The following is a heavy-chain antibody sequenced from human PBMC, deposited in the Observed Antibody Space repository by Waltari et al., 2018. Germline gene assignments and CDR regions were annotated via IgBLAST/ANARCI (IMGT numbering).Heavy chain of an antibody. J-gene: IGHJ6*03. V-gene: IGHV3-30-3*01. CDR3: ARDQYYYYYMDV. CDR2: ISYDGINK. Sequence: QVQLVESGGGVVQPGRSLRLSCAASGFTFSSYAMHWVRQAPGKGLEWVAVISYDGINKYYADSVKGRFTISRDNSKNTLYLQMNSLRAEDTAVYYCARDQYYYYYMDVWGKGTTVTVSS. CDR1: GFTFSSYA.